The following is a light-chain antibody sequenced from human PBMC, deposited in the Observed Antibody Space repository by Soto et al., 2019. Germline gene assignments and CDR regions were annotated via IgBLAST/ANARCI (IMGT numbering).Light chain of an antibody. J-gene: IGLJ2*01. CDR1: SSNIGRNA. CDR2: SDN. V-gene: IGLV1-44*01. CDR3: AAWDGSMKGVI. Sequence: QSVLTQSPSASGTPGQRITISCSGSSSNIGRNAVHWYQQLPGTAPKLLLYSDNHRPSGVPARFSGSKSGTSASLAISGLQSEDEADYYCAAWDGSMKGVIFGGGTQLTV.